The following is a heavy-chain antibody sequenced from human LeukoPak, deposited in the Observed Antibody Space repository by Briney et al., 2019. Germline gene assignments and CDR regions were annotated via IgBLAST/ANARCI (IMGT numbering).Heavy chain of an antibody. Sequence: GGSLRLSCAASGFTFSSYSMNWVRQAPGKGLEWVSSISSSSSYIYYADSVEGRFTISRDNAKNSLYLQMNSLRAEDTAVYYCARDIAVYYDSSGYFFGGQGTLVTVSS. V-gene: IGHV3-21*01. J-gene: IGHJ4*02. D-gene: IGHD3-22*01. CDR1: GFTFSSYS. CDR2: ISSSSSYI. CDR3: ARDIAVYYDSSGYFF.